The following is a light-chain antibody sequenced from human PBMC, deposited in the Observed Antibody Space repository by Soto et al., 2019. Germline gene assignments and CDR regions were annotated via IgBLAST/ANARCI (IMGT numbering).Light chain of an antibody. CDR1: RSVGSN. CDR3: QQYKSYPLT. Sequence: EIVMTQSPDTLSVSPGERATLSCRTSRSVGSNLAWYQLKPGQAPRLLIYAASTRDTGIPARFSGSGSGTEFTLTISSVQPDDFATYYCQQYKSYPLTFGGGTKVDIK. CDR2: AAS. J-gene: IGKJ4*01. V-gene: IGKV3-15*01.